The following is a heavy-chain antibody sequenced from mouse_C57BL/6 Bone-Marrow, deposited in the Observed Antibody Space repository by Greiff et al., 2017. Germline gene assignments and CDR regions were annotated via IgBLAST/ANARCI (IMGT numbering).Heavy chain of an antibody. V-gene: IGHV1-39*01. CDR3: AMGGYYGSSYWYFDV. J-gene: IGHJ1*03. CDR2: INPNYGTT. CDR1: GYSFTDYN. Sequence: VQLKESGPELVKPGASVKISCKASGYSFTDYNMNWVKQSNGKSLEWIGVINPNYGTTSYNQKFKGKATLTVDQSSSTAYMQLNSLTSEDSAVYYCAMGGYYGSSYWYFDVWGTGTTVTVSS. D-gene: IGHD1-1*01.